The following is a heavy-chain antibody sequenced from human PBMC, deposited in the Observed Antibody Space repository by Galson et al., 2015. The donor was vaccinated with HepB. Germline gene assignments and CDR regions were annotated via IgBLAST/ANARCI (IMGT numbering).Heavy chain of an antibody. J-gene: IGHJ2*01. CDR2: ISSTGTTM. Sequence: SLRLSCAASGFTFSSYTMNWVRQAPGKGLESVSYISSTGTTMYYADSAKGRFTISRDNAQNSLYLQMNSLRDEDTAVYYCARVYFGSGSSSAYWYFDLWGRGALLTVSS. CDR3: ARVYFGSGSSSAYWYFDL. D-gene: IGHD3-10*01. V-gene: IGHV3-48*02. CDR1: GFTFSSYT.